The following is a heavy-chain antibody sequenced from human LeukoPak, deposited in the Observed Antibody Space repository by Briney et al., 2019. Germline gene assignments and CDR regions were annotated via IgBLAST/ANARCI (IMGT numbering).Heavy chain of an antibody. CDR2: IYYSGST. D-gene: IGHD5-18*01. CDR1: GGSISSSSYY. Sequence: SETLSLTCTVSGGSISSSSYYWGWIRQPPGKGLEWIGSIYYSGSTYYNPSLKSRVTISVDTSKNQFSLNINSVTAADTAVYFCARAVSEYTYGTRFDYWGPGTLVAVSS. J-gene: IGHJ4*02. V-gene: IGHV4-39*07. CDR3: ARAVSEYTYGTRFDY.